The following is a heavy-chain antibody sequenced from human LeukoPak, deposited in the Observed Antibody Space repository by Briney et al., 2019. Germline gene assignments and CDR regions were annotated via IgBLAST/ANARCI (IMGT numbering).Heavy chain of an antibody. CDR2: ISSNGGDT. CDR3: ARERGSSGWTFDY. J-gene: IGHJ4*02. Sequence: GGSLRLSCAASGFTFSTYAMHWVRQAPGKGLEYVSAISSNGGDTYYANSVKGRFTISRDNSKNMLYLQMGSLRPEDMAVYYCARERGSSGWTFDYWGQGTLVAVSS. D-gene: IGHD6-19*01. CDR1: GFTFSTYA. V-gene: IGHV3-64*01.